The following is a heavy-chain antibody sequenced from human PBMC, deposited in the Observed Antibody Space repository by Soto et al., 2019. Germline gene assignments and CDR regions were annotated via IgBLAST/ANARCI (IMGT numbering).Heavy chain of an antibody. J-gene: IGHJ4*02. V-gene: IGHV3-23*01. CDR2: ISGSGGST. D-gene: IGHD3-22*01. Sequence: EVQLLESGGGLVQPGGSLRLSCAASGFTFSSYAMSWVRQAPGKGLEWVSAISGSGGSTYYADSVKGRFTISRDNSKNTLYLQMNSLRAEDTAVYYCASGKTYYYDSSGYSPFDYWGQGNLVTVSS. CDR3: ASGKTYYYDSSGYSPFDY. CDR1: GFTFSSYA.